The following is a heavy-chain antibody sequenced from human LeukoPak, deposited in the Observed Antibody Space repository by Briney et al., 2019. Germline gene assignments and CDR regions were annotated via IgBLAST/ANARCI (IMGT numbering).Heavy chain of an antibody. J-gene: IGHJ3*02. CDR1: GFTFSSYG. V-gene: IGHV3-30*03. CDR3: AREGGDGAFDI. Sequence: PGRSLRLSCAASGFTFSSYGMHWVRQAPGKGLEWVAVISYDGSNKYYADSVKGRFTISRDNSKNTLYLQMNSLRAEDTAVYYCAREGGDGAFDIWGQGTMVTVSS. D-gene: IGHD5-24*01. CDR2: ISYDGSNK.